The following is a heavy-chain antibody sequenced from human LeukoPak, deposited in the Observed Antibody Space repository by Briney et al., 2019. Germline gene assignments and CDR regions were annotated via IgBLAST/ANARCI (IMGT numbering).Heavy chain of an antibody. D-gene: IGHD2-2*01. J-gene: IGHJ6*03. CDR3: ARAPVGVVPAAEWVQYYYYMDV. CDR1: GYSISSGYY. CDR2: IYHSGST. V-gene: IGHV4-38-2*02. Sequence: SETLSLTCTVSGYSISSGYYWGWIRQPPGKGLEWIGSIYHSGSTYYNPSLKSRVTISVDTSKNQFSLKLSSVTAADTAVYYCARAPVGVVPAAEWVQYYYYMDVWGKGTTVTVSS.